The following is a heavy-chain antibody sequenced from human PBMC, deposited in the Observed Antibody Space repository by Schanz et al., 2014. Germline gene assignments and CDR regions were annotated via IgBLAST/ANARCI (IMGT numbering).Heavy chain of an antibody. J-gene: IGHJ3*02. Sequence: EVQLVESGGGLVQPGGSLRLSCAASGFTFSTYAMSWVRQAPGKGLEWVSIIYPDGSTNYGDSMKGRFTVSRDEWKNTLYLQMNSLRGEDSAVYYCARPSGSYFWAFDIWGQGIMVTVSS. D-gene: IGHD3-10*01. CDR3: ARPSGSYFWAFDI. V-gene: IGHV3-23*03. CDR1: GFTFSTYA. CDR2: IYPDGST.